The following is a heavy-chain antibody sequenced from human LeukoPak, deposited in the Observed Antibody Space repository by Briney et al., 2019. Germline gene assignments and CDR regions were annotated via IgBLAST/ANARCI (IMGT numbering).Heavy chain of an antibody. J-gene: IGHJ5*02. CDR1: GFTFSDYY. CDR2: ITSGGTK. V-gene: IGHV3-11*01. CDR3: ARTYSSNWAFDN. Sequence: GGSLRLSCAASGFTFSDYYMSWIRQAPGKGLEWVSYITSGGTKYYADSVKGRFTISRDNSKNTLYLQTDSLRAEDTAVYYCARTYSSNWAFDNWGQGTLVTVSS. D-gene: IGHD6-13*01.